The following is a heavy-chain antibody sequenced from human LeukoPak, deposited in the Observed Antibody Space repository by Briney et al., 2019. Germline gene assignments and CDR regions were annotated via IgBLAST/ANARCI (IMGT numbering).Heavy chain of an antibody. J-gene: IGHJ6*03. CDR2: ISAYNGNT. V-gene: IGHV1-18*01. CDR1: GYTFTSYG. Sequence: ASVTVSCTASGYTFTSYGISWVRQAPGQGLEWMGWISAYNGNTNYAQKLQGRVTMTTDTSTSTAYMELRSLRSDDTAVYYCARGPEGHYYMDVWGKGTTVTVSS. CDR3: ARGPEGHYYMDV.